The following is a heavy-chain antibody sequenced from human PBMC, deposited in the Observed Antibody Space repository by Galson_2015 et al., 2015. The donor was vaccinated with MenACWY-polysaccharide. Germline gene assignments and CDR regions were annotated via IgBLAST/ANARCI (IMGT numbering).Heavy chain of an antibody. Sequence: SVKVSCKASGYTFSSYAINWVRQTTGQGLEWMGWMNPNSGNTGYAQKFQGRVTMTRNTSISLAYMELSSLRSEDTAVYYCARGGKYYYDSSGYLNWFDPWGQGTLVTVSS. CDR3: ARGGKYYYDSSGYLNWFDP. CDR2: MNPNSGNT. CDR1: GYTFSSYA. D-gene: IGHD3-22*01. V-gene: IGHV1-8*01. J-gene: IGHJ5*02.